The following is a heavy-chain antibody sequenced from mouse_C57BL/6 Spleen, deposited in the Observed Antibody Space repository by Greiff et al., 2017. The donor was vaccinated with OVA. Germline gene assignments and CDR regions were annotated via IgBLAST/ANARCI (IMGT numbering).Heavy chain of an antibody. D-gene: IGHD2-3*01. J-gene: IGHJ4*01. CDR3: ARQIYDGYYAMDY. CDR1: GYTFTDYN. Sequence: EVHLVESGPELVKPGASVKIPCKASGYTFTDYNMDWVKQSHGKSLEWIGEINPNNGGTIYNQKFKGKATLTVDKSSSTAYMELRSLTSEDTAVYYCARQIYDGYYAMDYWGQGTSVTVSS. CDR2: INPNNGGT. V-gene: IGHV1-18*01.